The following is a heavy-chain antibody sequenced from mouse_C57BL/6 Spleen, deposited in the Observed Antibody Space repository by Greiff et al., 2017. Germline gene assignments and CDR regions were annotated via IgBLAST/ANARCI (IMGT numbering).Heavy chain of an antibody. V-gene: IGHV3-6*01. CDR2: ISYDGSN. J-gene: IGHJ2*01. Sequence: VQLKQSGPGLVKPSQSLSLTCSVTGYSITSGYYWNWIRQFPGNKLEWMGYISYDGSNNYNPSLKNRISITRDTSKNQFFLKLNSVTTEDTATYYCARERDYYSNSLDYWGQGTTLTVSS. CDR1: GYSITSGYY. CDR3: ARERDYYSNSLDY. D-gene: IGHD2-5*01.